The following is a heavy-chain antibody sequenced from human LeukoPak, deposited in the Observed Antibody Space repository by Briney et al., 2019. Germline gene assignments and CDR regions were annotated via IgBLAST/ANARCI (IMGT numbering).Heavy chain of an antibody. D-gene: IGHD2-2*01. J-gene: IGHJ6*02. CDR1: GYNFTKFW. CDR2: IDPSDSYT. CDR3: ARRVLSPAEGMDV. V-gene: IGHV5-10-1*01. Sequence: GESLKISCKGSGYNFTKFWINWARQMPGKGLEWMGRIDPSDSYTSYRSSFQGYVTISIDKSLSAAYLQWNDLKASDTAIYYCARRVLSPAEGMDVWGQGTTVIVSS.